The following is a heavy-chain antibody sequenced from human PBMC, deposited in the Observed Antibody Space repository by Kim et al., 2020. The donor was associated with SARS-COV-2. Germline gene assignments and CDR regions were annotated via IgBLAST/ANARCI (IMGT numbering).Heavy chain of an antibody. CDR3: ARQGPSISSYS. V-gene: IGHV5-51*01. Sequence: GESLKISCKASGYSFTTSWIGWVRQMPGKGLEWMAIINPRDSDTRYSPSFRGQVTISADKSVSTSYLQWSSLKASDTAMYYCARQGPSISSYSWGQGTLVTVSS. D-gene: IGHD1-20*01. J-gene: IGHJ4*02. CDR2: INPRDSDT. CDR1: GYSFTTSW.